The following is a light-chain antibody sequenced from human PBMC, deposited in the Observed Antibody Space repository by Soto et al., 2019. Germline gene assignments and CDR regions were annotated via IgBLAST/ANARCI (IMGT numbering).Light chain of an antibody. Sequence: QSVLTQPHSASCTPGQGVTIACSGSISNIGSQTVKWYQQFPGTAPQLLIYSDDHRPSGVPYRFSGAKSGTSASLAISGLQAEDEADYYCAAWDDSLSGYVLGTGTKLTVL. CDR2: SDD. CDR3: AAWDDSLSGYV. CDR1: ISNIGSQT. J-gene: IGLJ1*01. V-gene: IGLV1-44*01.